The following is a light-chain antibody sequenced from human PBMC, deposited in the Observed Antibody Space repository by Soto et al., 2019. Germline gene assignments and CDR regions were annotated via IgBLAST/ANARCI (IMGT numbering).Light chain of an antibody. CDR2: DAS. CDR3: QQRSHWVT. CDR1: QSVGSL. V-gene: IGKV3-11*01. J-gene: IGKJ1*01. Sequence: EIVLTQSPGTMSLSPGERATLSCRASQSVGSLLAWYQQKPGQAPRLLIYDASNRATGIPARFSGSGSGTDFTLTISSLEPEDFAVYYCQQRSHWVTFGQGSKVDIK.